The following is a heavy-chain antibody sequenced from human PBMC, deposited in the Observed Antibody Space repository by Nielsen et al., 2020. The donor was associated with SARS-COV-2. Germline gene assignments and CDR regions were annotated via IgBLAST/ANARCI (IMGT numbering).Heavy chain of an antibody. D-gene: IGHD6-13*01. CDR3: ARVRVREQLVDDDAFDI. Sequence: GGSLRLSCAASGFTFSSYSMNWVRQAPGKGPEWVSYISSSSSTIYYADSVKGRFTISRDNAKNSLYLQMNSLRDEDTAVYYCARVRVREQLVDDDAFDIWGQGTMVTVSS. CDR1: GFTFSSYS. V-gene: IGHV3-48*02. CDR2: ISSSSSTI. J-gene: IGHJ3*02.